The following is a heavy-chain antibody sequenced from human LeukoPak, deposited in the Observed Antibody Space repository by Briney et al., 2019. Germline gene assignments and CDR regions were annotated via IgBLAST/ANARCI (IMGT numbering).Heavy chain of an antibody. J-gene: IGHJ4*02. CDR1: GGSISSYY. CDR2: IYYSGST. D-gene: IGHD3-10*01. Sequence: PSETLSLTCTVSGGSISSYYWSWIRRPPGKGLEWIGYIYYSGSTNYNPSLKSRVTISVDTSKNQFSLKLSSVTAADTAVYYCARARFGEHFDYWGQGTLVTVSS. CDR3: ARARFGEHFDY. V-gene: IGHV4-59*01.